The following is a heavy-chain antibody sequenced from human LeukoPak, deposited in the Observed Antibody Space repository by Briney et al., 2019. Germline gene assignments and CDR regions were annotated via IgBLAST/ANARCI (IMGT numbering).Heavy chain of an antibody. CDR2: ISGSGGST. Sequence: PGGSLRLSCAASGFTFSNYAMSWVRQAPGKGLDWVSAISGSGGSTYYADSVKGRFTISRDNSKNTLYLQMNSLRAEDTAVYYCAKDFTANYDFWSGYPHWGRGTLVTVSS. CDR3: AKDFTANYDFWSGYPH. CDR1: GFTFSNYA. V-gene: IGHV3-23*01. D-gene: IGHD3-3*01. J-gene: IGHJ4*02.